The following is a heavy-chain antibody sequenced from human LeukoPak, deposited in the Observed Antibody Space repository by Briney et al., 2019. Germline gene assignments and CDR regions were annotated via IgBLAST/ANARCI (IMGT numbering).Heavy chain of an antibody. CDR1: GYSFTSYW. D-gene: IGHD1-26*01. V-gene: IGHV5-51*01. CDR2: IYPGDSDT. CDR3: ARDTRRSYSGSYSGHAFDI. Sequence: GESLKISCKGSGYSFTSYWIGWVRQTPGKGLEWMGIIYPGDSDTRYSPSFQGQVTISADKSISTAYLQWSSLRAEDTAVYYCARDTRRSYSGSYSGHAFDIWGQGTMVTVSS. J-gene: IGHJ3*02.